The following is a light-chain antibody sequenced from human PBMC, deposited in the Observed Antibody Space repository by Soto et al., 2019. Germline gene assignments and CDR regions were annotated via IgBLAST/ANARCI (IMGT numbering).Light chain of an antibody. CDR1: QSVGSD. V-gene: IGKV3-15*01. CDR3: QQYKSWPRT. CDR2: GTS. J-gene: IGKJ1*01. Sequence: TLSVSPGERATLSCRASQSVGSDLAWYQQKPGQAPRLLIFGTSTRATSIPARFTGSGSGTEFTLTISSLQSEDFAVYYCQQYKSWPRTFGQGAKVDIK.